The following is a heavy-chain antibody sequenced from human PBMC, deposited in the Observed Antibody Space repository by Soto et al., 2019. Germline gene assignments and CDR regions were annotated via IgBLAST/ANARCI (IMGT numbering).Heavy chain of an antibody. V-gene: IGHV1-8*02. J-gene: IGHJ3*02. CDR1: GGTFSSYA. D-gene: IGHD6-19*01. Sequence: GASVKVSCKASGGTFSSYAISWVRQAPGQGLEWMGWMNPNSGNTGYAQKFQGRVTMTRNTSISTAYMELSSLRSEDTAVYYCARDYSGWHYGDAFDIWGQGTMVTVSS. CDR3: ARDYSGWHYGDAFDI. CDR2: MNPNSGNT.